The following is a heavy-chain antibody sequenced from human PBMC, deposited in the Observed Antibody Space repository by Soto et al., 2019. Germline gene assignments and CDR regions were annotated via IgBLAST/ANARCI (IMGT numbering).Heavy chain of an antibody. Sequence: GSLRLSCAPSGFTFNNYGLHWVRQAPGKGLEWVAVIWYDGSKKYYADSVKGRFTISRDNSKNTLYLQMDSLRAEDTAVYYCATHCSSASCPSWGQGTLVTVSS. D-gene: IGHD2-2*01. CDR1: GFTFNNYG. V-gene: IGHV3-33*01. J-gene: IGHJ4*02. CDR2: IWYDGSKK. CDR3: ATHCSSASCPS.